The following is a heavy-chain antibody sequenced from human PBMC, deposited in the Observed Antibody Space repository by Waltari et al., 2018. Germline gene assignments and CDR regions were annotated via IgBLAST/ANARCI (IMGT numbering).Heavy chain of an antibody. CDR3: AKDRTGDDAFDI. V-gene: IGHV3-23*03. CDR2: IYSGGSST. D-gene: IGHD7-27*01. J-gene: IGHJ3*02. CDR1: GFTFSSYA. Sequence: EVQLLESGGGLVQPGGSLRLSCAASGFTFSSYAMSWVRQAPGKGLEWVSGIYSGGSSTYYADSVKGRFTSSRDNSKNTLYLQMNSLRAEDTAVYYCAKDRTGDDAFDIWGQGTMVTVSS.